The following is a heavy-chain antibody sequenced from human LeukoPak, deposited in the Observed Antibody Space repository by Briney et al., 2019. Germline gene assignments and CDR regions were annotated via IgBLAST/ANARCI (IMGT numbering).Heavy chain of an antibody. V-gene: IGHV1-2*02. J-gene: IGHJ4*02. CDR2: INPNSGGT. D-gene: IGHD4-23*01. CDR1: GHTFTGYY. Sequence: ASVKVSCKASGHTFTGYYMHWVRQAPGQGLEWMGWINPNSGGTNYAQKFQGRVTMTRDTSISTAYMELSRLRSDDTAVYYCATSTVVKGGDWTEEDYWGQGTLVTVSS. CDR3: ATSTVVKGGDWTEEDY.